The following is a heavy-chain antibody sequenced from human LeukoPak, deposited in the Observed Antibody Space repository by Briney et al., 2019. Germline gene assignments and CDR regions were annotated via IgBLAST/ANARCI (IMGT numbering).Heavy chain of an antibody. D-gene: IGHD3-3*01. CDR1: GGSISSYY. J-gene: IGHJ6*02. CDR3: ARDRDYDFWSGYLGGYYYGMDV. V-gene: IGHV4-59*01. Sequence: SETLSLTCTVSGGSISSYYWSWIRQPPGKGLEWIGYIYYSGSTNYNPSLKSRVTTSVDTSKNQFSLKLSSVTAADTAVYYCARDRDYDFWSGYLGGYYYGMDVWGQGTTVTVSS. CDR2: IYYSGST.